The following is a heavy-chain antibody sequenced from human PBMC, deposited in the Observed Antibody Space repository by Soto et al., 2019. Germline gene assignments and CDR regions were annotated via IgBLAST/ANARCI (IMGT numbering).Heavy chain of an antibody. D-gene: IGHD4-4*01. V-gene: IGHV3-21*02. CDR1: GFIFATHT. CDR2: ITGSGIYT. CDR3: VKEGISNYNEYFDY. J-gene: IGHJ4*02. Sequence: VQLVESGGGLVKPGGSLRLSCAASGFIFATHTINWVRQAPGKGLEWVSSITGSGIYTRYADSVKGRSTISRDNAKASLYLQMNSLGAEDTAVYYCVKEGISNYNEYFDYWGQGTLVTVSS.